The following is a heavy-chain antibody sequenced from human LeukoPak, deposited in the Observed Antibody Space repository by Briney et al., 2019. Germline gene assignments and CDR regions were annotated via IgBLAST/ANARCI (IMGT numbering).Heavy chain of an antibody. D-gene: IGHD6-13*01. V-gene: IGHV3-30*02. CDR3: AREGGRAAAGRFDY. CDR1: GINFRTSG. Sequence: QPGGSLRPSCAASGINFRTSGMHWVRQAPGKGLEWVTFIQNDGSDKYYAASVKGRFTISRDNSKNTVYLHMDSLRADDTALYYCAREGGRAAAGRFDYWGQGTLVTVSS. CDR2: IQNDGSDK. J-gene: IGHJ4*02.